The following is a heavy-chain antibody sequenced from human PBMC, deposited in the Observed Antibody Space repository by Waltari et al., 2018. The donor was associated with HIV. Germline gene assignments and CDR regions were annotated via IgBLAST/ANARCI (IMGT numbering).Heavy chain of an antibody. CDR1: GYSISSGYY. Sequence: QVQLQESGPGLVKPSETLSLTCAVSGYSISSGYYWGWIRQPPGKGLEWIGNIYHSGGTYYNPSLKSRVTISVDTSKNQFSRKLSSVTAADTAVYYCTRGLGATTPPDYWGQGTLVTVSS. V-gene: IGHV4-38-2*01. D-gene: IGHD1-26*01. CDR3: TRGLGATTPPDY. CDR2: IYHSGGT. J-gene: IGHJ4*02.